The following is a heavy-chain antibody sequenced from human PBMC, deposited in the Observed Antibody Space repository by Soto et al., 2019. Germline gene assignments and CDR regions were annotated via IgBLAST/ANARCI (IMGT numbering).Heavy chain of an antibody. V-gene: IGHV4-31*02. J-gene: IGHJ4*02. D-gene: IGHD3-3*01. CDR1: GGSISSGGYY. CDR3: ARSRGYYDFWSGSGTLDY. Sequence: SETLSLTCTVSGGSISSGGYYWSWIRQHPGKGLEWIGFIYYSGSTYYNPSLKSRVTISVDTSKNQFSLKLSSVTAADTAVYYCARSRGYYDFWSGSGTLDYWGQGTLVTVSS. CDR2: IYYSGST.